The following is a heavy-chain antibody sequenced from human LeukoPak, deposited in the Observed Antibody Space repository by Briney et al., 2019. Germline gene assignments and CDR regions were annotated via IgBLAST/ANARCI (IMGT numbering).Heavy chain of an antibody. V-gene: IGHV1-2*04. Sequence: ASVKVSCKASGYTFTGYYMHWVRQAPGQGLEWMGWINPNSGGTNYAQKFQGWVTMTRDTSISTAYMELSRLRSEDTAVYYCARASMIVPAAILVPGNYGMDVWGQGTTVTVSS. D-gene: IGHD2-2*01. CDR1: GYTFTGYY. CDR3: ARASMIVPAAILVPGNYGMDV. J-gene: IGHJ6*02. CDR2: INPNSGGT.